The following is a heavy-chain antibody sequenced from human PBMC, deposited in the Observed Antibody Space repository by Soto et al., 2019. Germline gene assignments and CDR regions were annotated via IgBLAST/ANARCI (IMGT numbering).Heavy chain of an antibody. CDR1: GFTFSSYA. J-gene: IGHJ6*02. V-gene: IGHV3-30-3*01. D-gene: IGHD3-3*01. CDR2: ISYDGSNK. Sequence: QVQLVESGGGVVQPGRSLRLSCAASGFTFSSYAMHWVRQAPGKGLEWVAVISYDGSNKYYADSVKGRFTISRDNSKNTMYLQMNSLRAEDTAVYYCARDRGYDFWRCYYSVVVYGMDVWGQGTTVTVSS. CDR3: ARDRGYDFWRCYYSVVVYGMDV.